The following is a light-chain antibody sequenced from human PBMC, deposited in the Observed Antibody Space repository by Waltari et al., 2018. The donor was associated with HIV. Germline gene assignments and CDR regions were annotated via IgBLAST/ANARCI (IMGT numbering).Light chain of an antibody. Sequence: VMTQSPATISTSRGETATLSCRTSESLNSHLAWYQHKPDQPPRRLIYGASTRAAGIPARFSGSGSGTEFSLTISSLQSEDFAVYYCQQYNNWPPYTFGQGTRLEIK. J-gene: IGKJ2*01. CDR1: ESLNSH. V-gene: IGKV3-15*01. CDR3: QQYNNWPPYT. CDR2: GAS.